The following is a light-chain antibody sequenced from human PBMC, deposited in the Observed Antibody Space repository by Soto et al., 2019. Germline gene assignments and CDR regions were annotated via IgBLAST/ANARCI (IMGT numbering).Light chain of an antibody. CDR2: DAS. V-gene: IGKV3-11*01. Sequence: EIVLTQSPATLSLSPGERATLSCRASQSVSSYLAWYQQKPGQAPRLLIYDASNRATGIPARFSGSGSGTDFTLTISSLEPEDFAVYYCLQRSHWSITFGQGTRLGI. CDR3: LQRSHWSIT. J-gene: IGKJ5*01. CDR1: QSVSSY.